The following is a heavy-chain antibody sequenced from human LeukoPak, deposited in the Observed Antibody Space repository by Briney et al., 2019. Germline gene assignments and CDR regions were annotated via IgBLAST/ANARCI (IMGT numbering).Heavy chain of an antibody. Sequence: ASVKVSCKASGYTFTSYGISWVRQAPGQGLEWMGWINSYNGNTNYAQKFQARVTMTTDTSTSTVYMELRSLRSDDTAVYYCARGVRVVAPLDYWGQGTLVTVSS. V-gene: IGHV1-18*01. J-gene: IGHJ4*02. CDR1: GYTFTSYG. CDR2: INSYNGNT. D-gene: IGHD2-15*01. CDR3: ARGVRVVAPLDY.